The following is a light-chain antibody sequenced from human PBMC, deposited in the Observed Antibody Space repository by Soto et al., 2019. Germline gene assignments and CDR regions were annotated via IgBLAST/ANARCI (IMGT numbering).Light chain of an antibody. Sequence: DIQLTQSPSTLSASVGDRVTITCRASQSISRCLAWYQQKPGKAPKLLIYDASSLESGVPSRFSGSGSGTEFTLTISSLQPEDFATYSCQQFNSYRYTFGQGTKLEIK. V-gene: IGKV1-5*01. J-gene: IGKJ2*01. CDR3: QQFNSYRYT. CDR1: QSISRC. CDR2: DAS.